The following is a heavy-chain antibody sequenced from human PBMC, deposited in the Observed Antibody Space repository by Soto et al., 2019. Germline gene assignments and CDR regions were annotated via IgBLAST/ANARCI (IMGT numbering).Heavy chain of an antibody. CDR3: VKAGFGNDWVYFES. V-gene: IGHV3-13*01. CDR2: IAVAGDT. CDR1: GFTLNNYD. J-gene: IGHJ4*02. Sequence: HPGGSLRLSCAASGFTLNNYDMHWVRQPAGKGLDWVSAIAVAGDTFYADSVRGRFTISREGSKSALYLQMSSLRVEDTAVYYCVKAGFGNDWVYFESWGQGTLVTVSS. D-gene: IGHD3-9*01.